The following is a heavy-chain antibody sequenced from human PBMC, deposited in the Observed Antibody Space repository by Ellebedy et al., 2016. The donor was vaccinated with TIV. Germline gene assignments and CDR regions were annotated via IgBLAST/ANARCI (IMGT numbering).Heavy chain of an antibody. CDR2: INQGGSET. V-gene: IGHV3-7*01. CDR3: ARSPATGTVDY. J-gene: IGHJ4*01. D-gene: IGHD1-1*01. CDR1: GFTFSTYW. Sequence: GESLKISCAASGFTFSTYWMSWVRQAPGKGLEWVANINQGGSETYYVDSVKGRFTMSRDNAKNSLYQQLNSLRAEDTAVYYCARSPATGTVDYWGHGTLVTVSS.